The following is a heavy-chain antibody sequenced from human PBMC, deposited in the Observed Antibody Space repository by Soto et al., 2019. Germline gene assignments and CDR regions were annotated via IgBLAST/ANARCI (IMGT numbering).Heavy chain of an antibody. D-gene: IGHD3-16*01. CDR3: ARPDSDRVWGNYRSIYYFVH. V-gene: IGHV1-18*01. CDR1: GYTFINYG. J-gene: IGHJ4*02. Sequence: QVQLVQSGPEVKKPGASVKVACKATGYTFINYGISWVRQAPGEGLEWMGWISAHNGNTNYAQQFQGRVTMTTDTSTSTAYMEIKSLRSDDTAVYYCARPDSDRVWGNYRSIYYFVHWGQGTLVTVSS. CDR2: ISAHNGNT.